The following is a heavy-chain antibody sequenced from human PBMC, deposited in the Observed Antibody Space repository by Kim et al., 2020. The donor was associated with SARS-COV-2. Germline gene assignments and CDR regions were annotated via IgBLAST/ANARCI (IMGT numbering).Heavy chain of an antibody. Sequence: GGSLRLSCAASGFTFTTYNMNWVRQAPGKGLEWISYISVTDAIYYADSVKGRFTISRDDATNSLDLQMNSLRDEDTAVYYCARDWNWGIDVWGQGTLVTVSS. J-gene: IGHJ4*02. CDR2: ISVTDAI. V-gene: IGHV3-48*02. CDR1: GFTFTTYN. D-gene: IGHD7-27*01. CDR3: ARDWNWGIDV.